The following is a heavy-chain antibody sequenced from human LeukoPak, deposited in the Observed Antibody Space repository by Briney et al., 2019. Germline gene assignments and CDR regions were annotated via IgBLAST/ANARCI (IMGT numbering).Heavy chain of an antibody. V-gene: IGHV3-7*01. CDR3: ARDSRRSFDY. CDR1: GFTFSSYG. Sequence: GGSLRLSCAASGFTFSSYGMHWVRQAPGKGLEWVANMNQDGSEKYYVDSVKGRFTISRDNANNSLYLQMNSLRAEDTAVYYCARDSRRSFDYWGQGTLVTVSS. CDR2: MNQDGSEK. J-gene: IGHJ4*02. D-gene: IGHD1-14*01.